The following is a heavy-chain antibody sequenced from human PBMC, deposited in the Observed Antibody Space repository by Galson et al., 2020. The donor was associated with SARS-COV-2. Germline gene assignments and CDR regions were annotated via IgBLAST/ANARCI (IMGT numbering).Heavy chain of an antibody. J-gene: IGHJ6*02. CDR3: ARGQGGPPAPGGYYWGMDV. CDR1: GGSISSDGYY. V-gene: IGHV4-31*03. Sequence: SETLSLTCTVSGGSISSDGYYWSWIRQHPGKGLEWIGYISYTGITYYSLSLKSRSTISVDTSKNQFSLKLNSMTAADRAMYYCARGQGGPPAPGGYYWGMDVWGQGTTGTVSS. CDR2: ISYTGIT. D-gene: IGHD3-16*01.